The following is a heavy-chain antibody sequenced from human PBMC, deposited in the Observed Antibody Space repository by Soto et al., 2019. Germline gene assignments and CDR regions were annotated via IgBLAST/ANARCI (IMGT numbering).Heavy chain of an antibody. D-gene: IGHD2-21*02. CDR1: GFTFSSYG. CDR3: AKAMVVVTAISGGGGFDK. J-gene: IGHJ3*02. Sequence: LXLSCAASGFTFSSYGMHWVRQAPGKGLEWVAVISYDGSNKYCADSVKGRFTISRDNSKNTLYLQMNSLRAEDTAVYYCAKAMVVVTAISGGGGFDKWGQGTLVTVSS. CDR2: ISYDGSNK. V-gene: IGHV3-30*18.